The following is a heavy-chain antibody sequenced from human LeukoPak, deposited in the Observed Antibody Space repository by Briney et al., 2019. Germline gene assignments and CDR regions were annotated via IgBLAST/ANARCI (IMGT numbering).Heavy chain of an antibody. CDR3: ARDHTYDFWSGYAVNYFDY. D-gene: IGHD3-3*01. Sequence: PGGSLRLSCAASGFTFSSYWMSWVRQAPGKGLEWVANIKQDGSEKYYVDSVKGRFTISRDNAKNSLYLQMNSLRAEDTAVYYCARDHTYDFWSGYAVNYFDYWGQGTLVTVSS. CDR2: IKQDGSEK. V-gene: IGHV3-7*01. CDR1: GFTFSSYW. J-gene: IGHJ4*02.